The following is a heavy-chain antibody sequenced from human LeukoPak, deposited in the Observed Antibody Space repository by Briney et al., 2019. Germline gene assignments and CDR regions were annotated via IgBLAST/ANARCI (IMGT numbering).Heavy chain of an antibody. CDR3: ARGNDFWSGYGHAFDI. CDR2: IKQDGSEK. CDR1: GFTFSSYW. J-gene: IGHJ3*02. D-gene: IGHD3-3*01. Sequence: GGSLRLSCAASGFTFSSYWMSWVRQAPGKGLEWVANIKQDGSEKYYAASVKGRFTISRDNAKNSLYLQMNSLRAEDTAVYYCARGNDFWSGYGHAFDIWGQGTMVTVSS. V-gene: IGHV3-7*01.